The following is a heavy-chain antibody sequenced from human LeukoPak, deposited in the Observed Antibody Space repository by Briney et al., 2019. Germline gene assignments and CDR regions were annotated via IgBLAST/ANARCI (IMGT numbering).Heavy chain of an antibody. CDR2: KKQDGSEK. D-gene: IGHD3-22*01. CDR3: ARDEHQYYSESSGRFDF. V-gene: IGHV3-7*04. CDR1: GFTFSFYW. Sequence: TGGSLRLSCVASGFTFSFYWMAWVRQAPGKGLEWVANKKQDGSEKYYVDSARGRFTISRDNAKNSLYLQMNSLRAEDTAVYYCARDEHQYYSESSGRFDFWGQGVLVTVSS. J-gene: IGHJ4*02.